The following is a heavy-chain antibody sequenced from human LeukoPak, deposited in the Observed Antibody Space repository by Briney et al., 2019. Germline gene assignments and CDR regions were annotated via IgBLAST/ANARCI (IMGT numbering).Heavy chain of an antibody. CDR1: GFTFSSYW. J-gene: IGHJ4*02. V-gene: IGHV3-74*01. CDR2: INSDGSST. D-gene: IGHD3-22*01. CDR3: AKDPLFYYYDSSGYFDY. Sequence: GGSLRLSCAASGFTFSSYWMHWVRQAPGKGLVWVSRINSDGSSTSYADSVKGRFTISRDNAKNTLYLQMNSLRAEDTAVYYCAKDPLFYYYDSSGYFDYWGQGTLVTVSS.